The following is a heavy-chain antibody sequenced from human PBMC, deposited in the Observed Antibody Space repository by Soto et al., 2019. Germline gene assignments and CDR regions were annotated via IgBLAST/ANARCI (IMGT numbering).Heavy chain of an antibody. CDR3: ARDPGQLERQVTWLDP. J-gene: IGHJ5*02. Sequence: ASVKVSCKAFGYTFTSYYMHWVRQAPGQGLEWMGIINPSGGSTSYAQKFQGRVTMTRDTSTSTVYMELSSLRSEDTAVYYCARDPGQLERQVTWLDPWGQGTLVSFSS. CDR1: GYTFTSYY. V-gene: IGHV1-46*01. CDR2: INPSGGST. D-gene: IGHD1-1*01.